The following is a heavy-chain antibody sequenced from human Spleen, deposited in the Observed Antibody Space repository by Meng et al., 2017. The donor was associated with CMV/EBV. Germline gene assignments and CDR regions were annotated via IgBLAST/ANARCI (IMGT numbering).Heavy chain of an antibody. Sequence: GSLRLSCTVSGGSVSSGSYYWSWIRQPPGKGLEWIGYIYYSGSTNYNPSLNSRVTISVDTSKNQFSLKLSSVTAADTAVYYCARICGGDCLIDCWGQGTLVTVSS. D-gene: IGHD2-21*01. V-gene: IGHV4-61*01. CDR1: GGSVSSGSYY. J-gene: IGHJ4*02. CDR2: IYYSGST. CDR3: ARICGGDCLIDC.